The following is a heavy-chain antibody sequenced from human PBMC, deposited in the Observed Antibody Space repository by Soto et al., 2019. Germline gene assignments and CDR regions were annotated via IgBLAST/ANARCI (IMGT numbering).Heavy chain of an antibody. J-gene: IGHJ3*01. V-gene: IGHV1-69*06. CDR1: GGSFSSFA. CDR2: IIPVSGTV. CDR3: ARDDST. D-gene: IGHD3-22*01. Sequence: QVQLVQSGAEMKKPGSSVKVSCNASGGSFSSFAISWVRQAPGQGLEWLGRIIPVSGTVNYAQKFQGRLTTTADKSTTTAYMELTSLTSADTAMYYCARDDSTWGQGTMVTVSS.